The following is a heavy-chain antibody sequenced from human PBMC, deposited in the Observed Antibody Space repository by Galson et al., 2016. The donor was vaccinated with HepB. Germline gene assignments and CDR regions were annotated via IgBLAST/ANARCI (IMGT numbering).Heavy chain of an antibody. CDR3: ARDMATVTTWGQKYYYFGMNV. CDR2: INPSGGST. D-gene: IGHD3-3*01. CDR1: GYTFTSYY. V-gene: IGHV1-46*01. J-gene: IGHJ6*02. Sequence: SVKVSCKASGYTFTSYYIHWVREAPGQGLEWMGIINPSGGSTTYAQKFQGRVTMTRDTSTDTVYMVMSRLRSEDTAGYYCARDMATVTTWGQKYYYFGMNVWGQGTAVAVSS.